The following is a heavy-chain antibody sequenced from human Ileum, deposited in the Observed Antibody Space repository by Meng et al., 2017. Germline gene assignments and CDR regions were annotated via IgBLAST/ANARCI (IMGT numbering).Heavy chain of an antibody. J-gene: IGHJ5*02. CDR3: VRSVVAIGTRWFDP. V-gene: IGHV3-7*01. CDR2: IDQDGSEE. CDR1: GGSISSSSYY. D-gene: IGHD2-21*01. Sequence: ETLSLTCTVSGGSISSSSYYWGWIRQPPGKGLEWVANIDQDGSEEYYVDSVKGRFTISRDNAKNSLYLQMDSLRDEDTAIYYCVRSVVAIGTRWFDPWGQGALVTVSS.